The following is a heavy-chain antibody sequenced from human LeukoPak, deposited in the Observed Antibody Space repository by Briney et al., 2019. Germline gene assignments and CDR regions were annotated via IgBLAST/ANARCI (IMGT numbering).Heavy chain of an antibody. CDR3: ARGQRRFDP. J-gene: IGHJ5*02. Sequence: SETLSLTCTVSGGSISSYYWSWIRQPPGKGLEWIGYIYYSGSTNYNPSLKSRGTISVDTSKNQFSLKLSSVTAADTAVYYCARGQRRFDPWGQGTLVTVSS. D-gene: IGHD6-25*01. V-gene: IGHV4-59*01. CDR1: GGSISSYY. CDR2: IYYSGST.